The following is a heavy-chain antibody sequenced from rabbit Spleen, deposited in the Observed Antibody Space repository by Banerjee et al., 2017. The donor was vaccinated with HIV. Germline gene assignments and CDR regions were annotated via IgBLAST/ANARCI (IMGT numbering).Heavy chain of an antibody. CDR1: GFSFSSGYY. CDR2: IGAGSGTT. CDR3: ASAYSDVYFNL. J-gene: IGHJ4*01. V-gene: IGHV1S45*01. D-gene: IGHD6-1*01. Sequence: QEQLVESGGGLVQPGASLTLTCKASGFSFSSGYYMSWVRQAPGKGLEWIGCIGAGSGTTYYASWVNGRFTISKTSSTTVTLQMTSLTAADTATYFCASAYSDVYFNLWGPGTLVTVS.